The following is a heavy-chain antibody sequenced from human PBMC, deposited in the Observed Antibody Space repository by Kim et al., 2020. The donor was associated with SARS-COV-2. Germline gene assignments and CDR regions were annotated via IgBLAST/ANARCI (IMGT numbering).Heavy chain of an antibody. CDR2: NT. J-gene: IGHJ2*01. Sequence: NTNYHPSLKSRVTLSVGTSKNQFSLKLSSVTAADTAMYYCARETRDWYFDLWGRGTLVTVSS. CDR3: ARETRDWYFDL. V-gene: IGHV4-34*01.